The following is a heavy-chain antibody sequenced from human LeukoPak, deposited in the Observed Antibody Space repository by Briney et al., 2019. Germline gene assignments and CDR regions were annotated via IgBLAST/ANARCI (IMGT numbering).Heavy chain of an antibody. CDR2: IRYDGSNK. CDR1: GFTFSSYG. V-gene: IGHV3-30*02. CDR3: AKGVLDYYYYYGMDV. J-gene: IGHJ6*02. Sequence: GGSLRLSCAASGFTFSSYGMHWVRQAPGKGLEWVAFIRYDGSNKYYADSVKGRFTISRDNSKNTPYLQMNSLRAEDTAVYYCAKGVLDYYYYYGMDVWGQGTTVTVSS.